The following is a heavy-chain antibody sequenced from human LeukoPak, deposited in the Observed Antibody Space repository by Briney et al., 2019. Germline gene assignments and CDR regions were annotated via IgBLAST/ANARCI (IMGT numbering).Heavy chain of an antibody. CDR3: ARGSHPDY. Sequence: GGSLRLSCAASGFTFSSYAMHWVRQAPGKGLEWVAVISYDGSNKYYADSVKGRFTISRDNSKNTLYLQMNSLRAEDTAVYYCARGSHPDYWGQGTLVTVSS. J-gene: IGHJ4*02. CDR1: GFTFSSYA. V-gene: IGHV3-30-3*01. CDR2: ISYDGSNK.